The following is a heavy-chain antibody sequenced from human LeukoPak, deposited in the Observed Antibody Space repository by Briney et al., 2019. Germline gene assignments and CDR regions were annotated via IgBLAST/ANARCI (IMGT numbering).Heavy chain of an antibody. Sequence: SETLSLTCTVSGGSISGYYWSWIRQPPGKGLEWIGYMYYSGSSNSNPSLKSRVTISVDTSKNQFSLKLTSVTAADTAVYYCARLLPLDTALVITGGESFDYWGQGTLVTVSS. D-gene: IGHD5-18*01. CDR3: ARLLPLDTALVITGGESFDY. V-gene: IGHV4-59*08. J-gene: IGHJ4*02. CDR1: GGSISGYY. CDR2: MYYSGSS.